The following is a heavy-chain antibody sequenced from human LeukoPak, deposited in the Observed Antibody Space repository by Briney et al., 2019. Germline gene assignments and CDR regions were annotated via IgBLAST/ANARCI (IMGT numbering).Heavy chain of an antibody. Sequence: GGSLRLSCAASGFTFSDYYMSWIRQVPGKGLEWVSYISSSGSTIYYADSVKGRFTISRDNAKNSLYLQMNSLRAEDTAVYYCARTYYDFWSGYYTRPYNWFDPWGQGTLVTVSS. CDR3: ARTYYDFWSGYYTRPYNWFDP. CDR2: ISSSGSTI. CDR1: GFTFSDYY. D-gene: IGHD3-3*01. J-gene: IGHJ5*02. V-gene: IGHV3-11*01.